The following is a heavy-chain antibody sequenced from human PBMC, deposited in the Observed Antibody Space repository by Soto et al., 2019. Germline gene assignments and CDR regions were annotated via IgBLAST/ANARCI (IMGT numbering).Heavy chain of an antibody. V-gene: IGHV3-23*01. Sequence: GGSRRRSCGACGCSITIFAMSWVRQGPGKGLEWASAISASGGSKYADSVKGRFTISRDNSKNTLYLQMNSLRVEDTAVYYCEKALYSGTSSGDLEYWGQGALVTVSS. J-gene: IGHJ4*02. CDR1: GCSITIFA. CDR2: ISASGGSK. D-gene: IGHD1-26*01. CDR3: EKALYSGTSSGDLEY.